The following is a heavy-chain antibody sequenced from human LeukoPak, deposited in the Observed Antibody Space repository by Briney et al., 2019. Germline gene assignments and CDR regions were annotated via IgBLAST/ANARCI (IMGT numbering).Heavy chain of an antibody. D-gene: IGHD1-14*01. V-gene: IGHV4-4*09. CDR3: ARRVNRVFDY. CDR1: GGSISYYY. J-gene: IGHJ4*02. Sequence: SETQSLTCTVSGGSISYYYWSWIRQPPGKGLEWIGYIYSSGTTNYNPSLKSRVTISVDASKNRFSLKLNSVTAADTAVYYCARRVNRVFDYWGQGTLVTISS. CDR2: IYSSGTT.